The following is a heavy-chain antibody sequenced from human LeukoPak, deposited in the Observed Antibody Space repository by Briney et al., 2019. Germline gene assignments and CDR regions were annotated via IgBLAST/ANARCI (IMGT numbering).Heavy chain of an antibody. CDR1: GCTFSSYA. V-gene: IGHV1-69*05. J-gene: IGHJ6*03. CDR3: ARETDRLGDKTGKPYYYRYNLDV. D-gene: IGHD3-16*01. CDR2: IIPICGTA. Sequence: ASVKVSCKASGCTFSSYAISWVRQAPGQGLEWMGGIIPICGTANYAQKFQGRVTITTDESTSTAYMELSSLRSEDTDVYYCARETDRLGDKTGKPYYYRYNLDVWGKGTTVTVSS.